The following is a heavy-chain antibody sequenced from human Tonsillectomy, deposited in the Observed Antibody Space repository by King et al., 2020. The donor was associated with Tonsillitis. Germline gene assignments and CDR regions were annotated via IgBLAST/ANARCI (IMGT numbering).Heavy chain of an antibody. D-gene: IGHD6-6*01. CDR1: GYTFTSYD. J-gene: IGHJ5*02. V-gene: IGHV1-8*01. CDR3: ARTPRGTARNNWFDP. Sequence: QLVQSGAEVKKPGASVKVSCKASGYTFTSYDLNWVRQATGQGLEWMGWLNPNRGNTGYAQQCQGRVTMTRNTSISTAYMELSSLRSEDTAVYYCARTPRGTARNNWFDPWGQGTLVTVSS. CDR2: LNPNRGNT.